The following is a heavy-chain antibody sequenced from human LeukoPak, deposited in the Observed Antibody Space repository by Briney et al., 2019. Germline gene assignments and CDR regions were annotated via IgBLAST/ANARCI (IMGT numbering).Heavy chain of an antibody. J-gene: IGHJ4*02. CDR1: GGSISSSNW. CDR3: ARGLEYSSSSYDY. Sequence: PSETLSLTCADSGGSISSSNWWSWVRQPPGKGLEWVGEIYHSGSTNYNPSLKSRVTISVDKSKNQFSLKLSSVTAADTAVYYCARGLEYSSSSYDYWGQGTLVTVSS. CDR2: IYHSGST. D-gene: IGHD6-6*01. V-gene: IGHV4-4*02.